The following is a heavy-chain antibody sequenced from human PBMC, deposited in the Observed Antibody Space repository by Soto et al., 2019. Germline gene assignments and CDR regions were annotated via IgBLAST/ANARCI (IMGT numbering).Heavy chain of an antibody. CDR1: GFTFTSSA. CDR3: AADPVVVVEPEYFQH. Sequence: EASVKVSCKASGFTFTSSAVQWVRQARGQRLEWIGWIVVGSGNTNYAQKFQERVTITRDMSTSTAYMELSSLRSEDTAVYYCAADPVVVVEPEYFQHWGQGTLVTVSS. D-gene: IGHD2-2*01. V-gene: IGHV1-58*01. J-gene: IGHJ1*01. CDR2: IVVGSGNT.